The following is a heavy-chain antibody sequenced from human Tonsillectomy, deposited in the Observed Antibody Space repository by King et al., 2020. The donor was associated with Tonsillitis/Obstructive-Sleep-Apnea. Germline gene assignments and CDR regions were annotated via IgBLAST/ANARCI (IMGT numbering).Heavy chain of an antibody. CDR1: GGSVSSGSDY. V-gene: IGHV4-61*01. Sequence: VQLQESGPGLVKPSETLSLTCTVSGGSVSSGSDYWSWIRQPPGKGLEWIGYIYYSWSTNYNPSLKSRVTISVDTSKNQFSLKLSSVTAAETAVYYCARVPGAGLRWFDPWGQGTRVTVSS. CDR2: IYYSWST. J-gene: IGHJ5*02. D-gene: IGHD3-10*01. CDR3: ARVPGAGLRWFDP.